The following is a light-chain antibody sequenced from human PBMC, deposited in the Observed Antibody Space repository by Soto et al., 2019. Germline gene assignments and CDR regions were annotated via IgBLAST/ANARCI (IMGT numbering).Light chain of an antibody. J-gene: IGKJ1*01. Sequence: DIQMPQSPSSLSASVGDRVTITCRASQSITGYLNWYQQKPGKVPKLLIYAASTLQSGVPSRFSGSGSGTDFTLTLSSLQAEDSATYYCQQSFIAPWTFGQGTKVDIK. CDR3: QQSFIAPWT. CDR1: QSITGY. V-gene: IGKV1-39*01. CDR2: AAS.